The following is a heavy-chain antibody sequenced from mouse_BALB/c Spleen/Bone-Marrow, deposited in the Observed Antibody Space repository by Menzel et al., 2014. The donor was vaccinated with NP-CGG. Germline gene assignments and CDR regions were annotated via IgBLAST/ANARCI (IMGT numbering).Heavy chain of an antibody. CDR1: GFDFRTYW. CDR2: INPDSKTK. D-gene: IGHD1-1*01. J-gene: IGHJ3*01. Sequence: EVQLQESGGGLVQPGGFLKLSCAASGFDFRTYWMSWVRQAPGKGLEWIGEINPDSKTKNYAPSLKDKFIISRDNAKNTLYLQMSKGRSEDTALYYCTRMGYYGWLAYWGQGTLVTVSA. V-gene: IGHV4-1*02. CDR3: TRMGYYGWLAY.